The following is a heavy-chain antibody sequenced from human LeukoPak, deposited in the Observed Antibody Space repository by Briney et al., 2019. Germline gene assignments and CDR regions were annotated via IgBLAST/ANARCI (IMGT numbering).Heavy chain of an antibody. CDR3: ARALCSGGSCYSGYYYYGMDV. CDR2: ISGSGGST. J-gene: IGHJ6*02. Sequence: GGSLRLSCAASGFTFSSYAMSWVRQAPGKGLEWVSAISGSGGSTYYADSVKGRFTISRDNSKNTLYLQMNSLRAEDTAVYYCARALCSGGSCYSGYYYYGMDVWGQGTTVTVSS. D-gene: IGHD2-15*01. V-gene: IGHV3-23*01. CDR1: GFTFSSYA.